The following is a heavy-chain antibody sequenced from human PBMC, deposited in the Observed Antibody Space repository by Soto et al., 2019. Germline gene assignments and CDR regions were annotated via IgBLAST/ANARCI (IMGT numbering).Heavy chain of an antibody. CDR3: ARGRFTGWQLVYFDY. CDR2: INHSGST. Sequence: QVQLQQWGAGLLKPSETLSLTCAVYGGSFSGYYWSWIRQPPGKGLEWIGEINHSGSTTYNPSLKSRVTISVDTSKNQFSLKLSSVTAADTAVYYCARGRFTGWQLVYFDYWGQGTLVTVSS. D-gene: IGHD6-6*01. CDR1: GGSFSGYY. V-gene: IGHV4-34*01. J-gene: IGHJ4*02.